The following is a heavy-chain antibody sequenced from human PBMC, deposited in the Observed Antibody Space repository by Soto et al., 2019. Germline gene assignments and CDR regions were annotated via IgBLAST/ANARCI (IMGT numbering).Heavy chain of an antibody. D-gene: IGHD6-19*01. CDR3: ARTYSGPQQRPKGAFDI. CDR2: IYYSGST. Sequence: SETLSLTCTVSGGSVSSGSYYWSWIRQPPGKGLEWIGYIYYSGSTNYNPSLKSRVTISVDTSKNQFSLKLSSVTAADTAVYYCARTYSGPQQRPKGAFDIWGQGTMVTVSS. J-gene: IGHJ3*02. CDR1: GGSVSSGSYY. V-gene: IGHV4-61*01.